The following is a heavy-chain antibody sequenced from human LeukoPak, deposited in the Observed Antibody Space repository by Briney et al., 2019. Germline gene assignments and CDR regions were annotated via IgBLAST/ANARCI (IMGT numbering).Heavy chain of an antibody. J-gene: IGHJ6*02. V-gene: IGHV1-69*13. D-gene: IGHD6-13*01. Sequence: SVKVSCKASGYTFTIFHIHWVRQAPGQGLEWMGGIIPIFGTANYAQKFQGRVTITADESTSTAYMELSSLRSEDTAVYYCARDSDSSSWSPSYYYYYGMDVWGQGTTVTVSS. CDR1: GYTFTIFH. CDR3: ARDSDSSSWSPSYYYYYGMDV. CDR2: IIPIFGTA.